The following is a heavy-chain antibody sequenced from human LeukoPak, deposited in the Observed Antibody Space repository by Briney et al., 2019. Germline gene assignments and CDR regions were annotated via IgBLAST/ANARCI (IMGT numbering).Heavy chain of an antibody. J-gene: IGHJ4*02. Sequence: GASVKVSCKGSGYTFTNFHINWVRQAPGHGLEWIGWISTYNGATNYTQKFHDRLSMTTDTSTSTAYMELKSLRSDDTAVYYCVKFNYYDTDGYPYWGPGTMVTVSS. CDR1: GYTFTNFH. V-gene: IGHV1-18*01. CDR2: ISTYNGAT. CDR3: VKFNYYDTDGYPY. D-gene: IGHD3-22*01.